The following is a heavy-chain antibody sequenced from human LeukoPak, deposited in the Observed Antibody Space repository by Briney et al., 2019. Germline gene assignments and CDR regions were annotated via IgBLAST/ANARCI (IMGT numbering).Heavy chain of an antibody. CDR1: GYSFRDDY. J-gene: IGHJ3*01. CDR2: NNPKSGGT. Sequence: GASVKVSCKASGYSFRDDYIHWMRQAPGQGLEWVGQNNPKSGGTKYAQKFQGRVTMTGDTSINTAYMELSSLRSDDSAMYYCARDDASDPSASFDLWGQGTTVTVSS. D-gene: IGHD1-26*01. V-gene: IGHV1-2*06. CDR3: ARDDASDPSASFDL.